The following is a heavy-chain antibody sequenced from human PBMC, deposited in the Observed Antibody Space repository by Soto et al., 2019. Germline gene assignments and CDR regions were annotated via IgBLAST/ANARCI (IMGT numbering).Heavy chain of an antibody. V-gene: IGHV4-34*01. CDR2: INHSGST. J-gene: IGHJ5*02. CDR3: ARDRVAPFYYGSGSYYLTWFDP. D-gene: IGHD3-10*01. Sequence: SETLSLTCAVCGGSFSGYYSSWIRQPPGKGLEWIGEINHSGSTNYNPSLKSRVTISVDTSKNQFSLKLSSVTAADTAVYYCARDRVAPFYYGSGSYYLTWFDPCGQGTLVTVSS. CDR1: GGSFSGYY.